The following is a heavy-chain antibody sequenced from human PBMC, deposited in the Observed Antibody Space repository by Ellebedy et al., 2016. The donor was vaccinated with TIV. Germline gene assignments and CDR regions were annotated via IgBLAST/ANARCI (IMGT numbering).Heavy chain of an antibody. Sequence: ASVKVSRKASGYTFTSYYMHWVRQAPGRGLEWMGIINPSGGSTSYAQKFQGRVTMTRDTSTSTVYMELSSLTSEDTAVYYCARELVPTAGMEGFDPWGQGTLVTVSS. V-gene: IGHV1-46*01. J-gene: IGHJ5*02. D-gene: IGHD2-2*01. CDR1: GYTFTSYY. CDR2: INPSGGST. CDR3: ARELVPTAGMEGFDP.